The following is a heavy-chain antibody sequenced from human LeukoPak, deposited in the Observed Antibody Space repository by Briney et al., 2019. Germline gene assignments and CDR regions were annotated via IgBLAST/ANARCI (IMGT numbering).Heavy chain of an antibody. D-gene: IGHD3-9*01. CDR2: ISGSGGST. V-gene: IGHV3-23*01. CDR1: GFTFSSYA. Sequence: GGSLRLSCAASGFTFSSYAMSWVRQAPGKGLEWVSAISGSGGSTYYADSVKGRLTISRDNSKNTLYLQMNSLRAEDTAVYYCAGLRYFDWLGFDYWGQGTLVTVSS. CDR3: AGLRYFDWLGFDY. J-gene: IGHJ4*02.